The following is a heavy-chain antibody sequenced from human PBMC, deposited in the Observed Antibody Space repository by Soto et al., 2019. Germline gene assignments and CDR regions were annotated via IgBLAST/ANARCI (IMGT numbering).Heavy chain of an antibody. CDR1: GFTFGDYA. CDR2: IRTKSYGGTT. D-gene: IGHD3-16*01. CDR3: TRAYVAGSTGAIDH. J-gene: IGHJ4*02. V-gene: IGHV3-49*04. Sequence: EVQLVESGGGLVQPGRSLRLSCTASGFTFGDYAMNWVRQAPGKGLEWVGFIRTKSYGGTTEYAASVKGRFTISRDDSESIAYVQMNSLKTQDTAVYYCTRAYVAGSTGAIDHWGQGTLVTVSS.